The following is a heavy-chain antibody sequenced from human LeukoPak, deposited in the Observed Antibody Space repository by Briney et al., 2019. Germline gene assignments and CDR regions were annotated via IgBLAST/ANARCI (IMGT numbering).Heavy chain of an antibody. CDR1: GGSISSSSYY. Sequence: SETLSLTCTVSGGSISSSSYYWGWIRQPPGKGLEWIGSIYYSGSTYYNPSLKSRVTISVDTSKNQFSLKLSSVTAADTAVYYCARVVVAATSPGPFFFDYWGQGTLVTVSS. D-gene: IGHD2-15*01. CDR2: IYYSGST. V-gene: IGHV4-39*07. J-gene: IGHJ4*02. CDR3: ARVVVAATSPGPFFFDY.